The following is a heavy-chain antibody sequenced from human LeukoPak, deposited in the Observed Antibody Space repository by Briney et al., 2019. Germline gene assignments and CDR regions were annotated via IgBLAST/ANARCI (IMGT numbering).Heavy chain of an antibody. CDR1: GFTFSSYS. D-gene: IGHD3-22*01. CDR3: AGYYYDSSGYYNFDY. J-gene: IGHJ4*02. CDR2: ISSTSSTI. Sequence: GGSLRLSCAVSGFTFSSYSMTWVRQAPGKGLEWVSYISSTSSTIYYADSVKGRFTISRDNAKNSLYLQMNSLRAEDTAVYYCAGYYYDSSGYYNFDYWGQGTLVTVSS. V-gene: IGHV3-48*01.